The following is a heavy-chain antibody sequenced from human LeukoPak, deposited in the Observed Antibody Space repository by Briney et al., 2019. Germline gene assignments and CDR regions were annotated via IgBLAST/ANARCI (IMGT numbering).Heavy chain of an antibody. Sequence: PSETLSLTCTVSGGSISSGSYYWSWIRQPAGKGLEWIGRIYTSGSTNYNPSLKSRVTISVDTSKNQFSLKLSSVTAADTAVYYCARGYCSSTSCYVRTYYFDYWGQGTLVTVSS. CDR2: IYTSGST. V-gene: IGHV4-61*02. CDR1: GGSISSGSYY. D-gene: IGHD2-2*01. CDR3: ARGYCSSTSCYVRTYYFDY. J-gene: IGHJ4*02.